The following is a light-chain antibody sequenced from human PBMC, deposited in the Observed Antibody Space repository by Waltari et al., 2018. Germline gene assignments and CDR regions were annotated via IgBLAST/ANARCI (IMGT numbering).Light chain of an antibody. V-gene: IGKV3-20*01. CDR1: QSVSSSY. Sequence: DIVLTQSPGTLSLSPGERATLSCRARQSVSSSYLAWYQQKPGQAPRLLIYGASSRATGIPDRFSGSGSGTDFTLTISRLEPEDFAVYYCQQYGSPSWTFGQGTKVEIK. CDR2: GAS. J-gene: IGKJ1*01. CDR3: QQYGSPSWT.